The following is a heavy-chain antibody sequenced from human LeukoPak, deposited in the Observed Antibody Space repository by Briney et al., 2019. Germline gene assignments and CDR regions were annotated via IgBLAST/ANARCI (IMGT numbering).Heavy chain of an antibody. D-gene: IGHD3-10*01. CDR3: ARDRGGTGYFDY. Sequence: GASVKVSCKASGYTFTSYYMHWVRQAPGQGLEWMGIINTSGGSTSYAQKFQGRVTMTRDMSTSTVYMELSSLRSEDTAVYYCARDRGGTGYFDYWGQGTLVTVSS. CDR1: GYTFTSYY. V-gene: IGHV1-46*01. J-gene: IGHJ4*02. CDR2: INTSGGST.